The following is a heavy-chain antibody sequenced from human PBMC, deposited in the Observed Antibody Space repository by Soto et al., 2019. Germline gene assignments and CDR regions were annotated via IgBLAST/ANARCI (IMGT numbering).Heavy chain of an antibody. D-gene: IGHD4-17*01. CDR1: GFSLSTTGMC. V-gene: IGHV2-70*01. J-gene: IGHJ3*02. CDR3: ARTSYGATTTFDI. Sequence: VSGPTLVNPTQTLTLTCTFSGFSLSTTGMCMSWIRQPPGKALEWLALIDWDDDEYYSTSLKTRLTISKDTSKSQVVLTMTNMDPVDTATYYCARTSYGATTTFDIWGQGTMVTVSS. CDR2: IDWDDDE.